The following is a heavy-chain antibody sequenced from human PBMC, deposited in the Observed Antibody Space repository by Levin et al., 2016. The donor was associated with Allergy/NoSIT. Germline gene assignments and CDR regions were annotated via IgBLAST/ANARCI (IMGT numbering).Heavy chain of an antibody. V-gene: IGHV3-23*01. CDR1: GFTFSSYA. D-gene: IGHD6-13*01. CDR3: AKVLGSSWYFYYYGMDV. Sequence: GESLKISCAASGFTFSSYAMSWVRQAPGKGLEWVSAISGSGGSTYYADSVKGRFTISRDNSKNTLYLQMNSLRAEDTAVYYCAKVLGSSWYFYYYGMDVWGQGTTVTVSS. J-gene: IGHJ6*02. CDR2: ISGSGGST.